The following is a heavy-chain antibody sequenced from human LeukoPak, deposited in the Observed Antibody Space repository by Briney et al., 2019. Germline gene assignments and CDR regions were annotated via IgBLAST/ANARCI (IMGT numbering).Heavy chain of an antibody. CDR3: AKCTMWNTDYPIDY. J-gene: IGHJ4*02. CDR1: GLTFSNYA. V-gene: IGHV3-23*01. Sequence: PGGSLTLSCAASGLTFSNYAMTWVRQAPGKGLEWVSSTSRSGDSTYYADSVKGRFTISRDNSKNTLYLQMDSLRAEDTALYFCAKCTMWNTDYPIDYWGQGTLVTVSS. D-gene: IGHD3-10*02. CDR2: TSRSGDST.